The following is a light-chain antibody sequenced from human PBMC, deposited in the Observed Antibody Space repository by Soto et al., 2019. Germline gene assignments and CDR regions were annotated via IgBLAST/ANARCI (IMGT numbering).Light chain of an antibody. CDR1: QSITNNY. V-gene: IGKV3-20*01. Sequence: EIVLTQSPGTLSLSPGEGATLSCRASQSITNNYLAWYQQKPGQSPRLLIDGASSRATGIPDRFSGSGSGTDFTLTITRLEPEDFAVYYCQQYIGPPITFGQGTRLEI. J-gene: IGKJ5*01. CDR3: QQYIGPPIT. CDR2: GAS.